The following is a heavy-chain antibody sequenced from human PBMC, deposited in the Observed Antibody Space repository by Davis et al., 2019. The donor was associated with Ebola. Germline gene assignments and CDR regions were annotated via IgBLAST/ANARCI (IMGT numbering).Heavy chain of an antibody. V-gene: IGHV3-7*01. D-gene: IGHD4-17*01. CDR2: IKQDGSEK. CDR1: GFTFSSYW. Sequence: GESLKISCAASGFTFSSYWMSWVRQAPGKGLEWVANIKQDGSEKYYVDSVKGRFSISRDNSKNTLYLQMNSLRAEDTAVYYCANYGYGDYDVDYWGQGTLVTVSS. CDR3: ANYGYGDYDVDY. J-gene: IGHJ4*02.